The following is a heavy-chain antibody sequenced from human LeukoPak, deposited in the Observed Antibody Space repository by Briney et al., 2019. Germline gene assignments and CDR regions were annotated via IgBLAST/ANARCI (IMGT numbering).Heavy chain of an antibody. J-gene: IGHJ4*02. V-gene: IGHV3-9*01. CDR2: ISWNSGSI. CDR1: GFTFDDYA. Sequence: PGRSLRLSCAASGFTFDDYAMHWVRQAPGKGLEWVSGISWNSGSICYADSVKGRFTISRDNAKNSLYLQMNSLRAEDTALYYCAKDSYDSSGYVFDYWGQGTLVTVSS. CDR3: AKDSYDSSGYVFDY. D-gene: IGHD3-22*01.